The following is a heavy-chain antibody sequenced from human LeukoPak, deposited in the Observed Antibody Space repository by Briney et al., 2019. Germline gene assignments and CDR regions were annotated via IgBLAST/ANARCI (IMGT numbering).Heavy chain of an antibody. Sequence: ASVKVSCKVSGYTFTGFYMHWVRQAPGQGLEWMGIINPSGGSTIYAQKFQGRVTMTRDTSTSTVYMELSSLRSEDTAEYYCAKEQRDWNYGVFDSWGQGILVTVSS. CDR1: GYTFTGFY. V-gene: IGHV1-46*01. CDR2: INPSGGST. J-gene: IGHJ4*02. CDR3: AKEQRDWNYGVFDS. D-gene: IGHD1-7*01.